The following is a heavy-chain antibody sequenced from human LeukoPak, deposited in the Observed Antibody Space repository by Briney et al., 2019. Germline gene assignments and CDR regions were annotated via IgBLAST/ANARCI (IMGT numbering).Heavy chain of an antibody. CDR2: ISYDSEGD. Sequence: PWGSLRLSCVTSGFTFSNYGMHWVRQLPGKGLEWVAVISYDSEGDYHVDSAKGRFTISRDNSKNTLYLQMNSLRVEDTAVYYCARDATYLHYYYMDVWGKGTTVTVSS. CDR3: ARDATYLHYYYMDV. D-gene: IGHD2-15*01. CDR1: GFTFSNYG. V-gene: IGHV3-30*03. J-gene: IGHJ6*03.